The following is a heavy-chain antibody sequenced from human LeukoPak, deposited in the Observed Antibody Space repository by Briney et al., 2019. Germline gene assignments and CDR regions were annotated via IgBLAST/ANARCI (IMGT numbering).Heavy chain of an antibody. J-gene: IGHJ4*02. CDR3: ARNRPVYGGVDY. D-gene: IGHD4-23*01. V-gene: IGHV1-46*01. Sequence: ASVKVSCKASGYPFTSYYMHWVRQAPGQGLEWMGIINPSGGSTSYAQKFQGRVTMTRDTSTSTVYMELSSLRSEDTAVYYCARNRPVYGGVDYWGQGTLVTVSS. CDR2: INPSGGST. CDR1: GYPFTSYY.